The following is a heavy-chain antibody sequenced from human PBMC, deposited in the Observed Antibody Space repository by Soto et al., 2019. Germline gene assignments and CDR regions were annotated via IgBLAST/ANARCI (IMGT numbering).Heavy chain of an antibody. D-gene: IGHD2-2*01. CDR3: ARGRIVVVPATNWFDP. V-gene: IGHV4-31*03. Sequence: QVPLQESGPGLVKPSQTLSLTCTVSGGSISSGGYYWSWIRQHPGKGLEWIGYIYYSGSTYYNPSLKSRVTISVDTSKNQFSLKLSSVTAADTAVYYCARGRIVVVPATNWFDPWGQGTLVTVSS. CDR2: IYYSGST. J-gene: IGHJ5*02. CDR1: GGSISSGGYY.